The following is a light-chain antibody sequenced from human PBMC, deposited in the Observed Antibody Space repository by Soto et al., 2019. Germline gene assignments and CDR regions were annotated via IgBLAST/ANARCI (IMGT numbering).Light chain of an antibody. V-gene: IGKV3-20*01. CDR2: GAS. CDR1: QSVSSD. J-gene: IGKJ1*01. Sequence: EIVMTQSPATLSVSPGERATLSFRTSQSVSSDLAWYHQKPGQAPRLLIYGASNRATGIADRFSGSGSGTDFTLTISRLEPEDFAVYYCQQYGSSGTFGQGTKVDIK. CDR3: QQYGSSGT.